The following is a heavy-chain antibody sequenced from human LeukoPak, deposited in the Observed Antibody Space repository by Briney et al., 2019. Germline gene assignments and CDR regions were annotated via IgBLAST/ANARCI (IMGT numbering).Heavy chain of an antibody. CDR2: IGTAGDP. CDR1: GFTFSSYD. V-gene: IGHV3-13*05. J-gene: IGHJ6*04. D-gene: IGHD2-2*01. CDR3: AREGCSSTSCYGMDV. Sequence: GGSLRLSCAASGFTFSSYDMRWVRQATGKGLEWVSAIGTAGDPYYPGPVKGRFTISRENAKNSLYLQMNSLRAGDTAVYYCAREGCSSTSCYGMDVWGKGTTVTVSS.